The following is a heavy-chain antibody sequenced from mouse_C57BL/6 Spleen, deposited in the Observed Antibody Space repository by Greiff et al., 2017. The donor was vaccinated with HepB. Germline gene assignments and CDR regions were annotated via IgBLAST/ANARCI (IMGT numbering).Heavy chain of an antibody. Sequence: QVQLQQPGAELVMPGASVKLSCKASGYTFTSYWMHWVKQRPGQGLEWIGEIDPSDSYTNYNQKFQGKSTLTVDKSSSTADIQLSSLTSEDSAVYYCARRYGSSYWYFDVWGTGTTVTVSS. D-gene: IGHD1-1*01. J-gene: IGHJ1*03. CDR2: IDPSDSYT. CDR1: GYTFTSYW. V-gene: IGHV1-69*01. CDR3: ARRYGSSYWYFDV.